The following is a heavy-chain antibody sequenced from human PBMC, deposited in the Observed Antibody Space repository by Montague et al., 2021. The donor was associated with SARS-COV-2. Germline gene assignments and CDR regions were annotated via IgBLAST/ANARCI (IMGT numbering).Heavy chain of an antibody. CDR3: ARGDVDTAMVYYFDY. J-gene: IGHJ4*02. D-gene: IGHD5-18*01. CDR2: IYYSGST. CDR1: GGSISSYY. Sequence: SETLSLTCTASGGSISSYYWSWIRQPPGKGLEWIGYIYYSGSTNYNPSLKSRVTISVDTSKNQFSLKLSSVTAADTAVYYCARGDVDTAMVYYFDYWGQGTPVTGSS. V-gene: IGHV4-59*01.